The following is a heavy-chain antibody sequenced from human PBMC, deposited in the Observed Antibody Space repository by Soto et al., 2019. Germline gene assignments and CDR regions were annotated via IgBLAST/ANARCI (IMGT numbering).Heavy chain of an antibody. CDR2: IVDSGGRT. J-gene: IGHJ6*02. V-gene: IGHV3-23*01. D-gene: IGHD2-2*01. Sequence: EAQLLESGGGLVQPGGSLRLSCAASGFAFSTYAMNWVRQAPGKGLEWVSGIVDSGGRTFYADSVKGRFTISRDNSKNTLYLEMNSLRAEDTAIYYCAPVPAASSYYDTDVWGQGTTVTVSS. CDR1: GFAFSTYA. CDR3: APVPAASSYYDTDV.